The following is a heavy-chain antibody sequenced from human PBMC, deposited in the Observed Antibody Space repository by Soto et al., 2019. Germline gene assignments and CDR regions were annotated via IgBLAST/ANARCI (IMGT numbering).Heavy chain of an antibody. CDR3: ARETHYYAA. J-gene: IGHJ4*02. CDR1: GFSFSNYW. Sequence: EMQLVDSGGGLVQPGDSLRLSCVASGFSFSNYWMAWVRQAPGKGLEWVANIKEDGSQYTYVASVKGRFTICRDNAEKSMSLLMNSLSAADTAVYFYARETHYYAAWGQGTLVTVSS. D-gene: IGHD3-10*01. V-gene: IGHV3-7*04. CDR2: IKEDGSQY.